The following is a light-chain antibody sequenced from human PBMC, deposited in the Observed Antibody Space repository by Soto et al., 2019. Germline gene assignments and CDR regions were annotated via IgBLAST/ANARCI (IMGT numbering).Light chain of an antibody. J-gene: IGKJ1*01. CDR2: AAS. V-gene: IGKV1-6*01. CDR1: QDIRNA. Sequence: AIEMTQSPSSLSASVGDRVTITCRASQDIRNALGWYQQKPGKAPDLLIYAASSLQSGVPSRFSGSGSGTDFTLTISSLQPEDFATYYCLQDDNYPRTFGQGTKVEIK. CDR3: LQDDNYPRT.